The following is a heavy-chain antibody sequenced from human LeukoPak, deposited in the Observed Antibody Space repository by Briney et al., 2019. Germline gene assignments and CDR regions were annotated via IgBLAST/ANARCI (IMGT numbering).Heavy chain of an antibody. CDR2: INHSGST. Sequence: PSETLSLTCAVYGGSFSGYYWSWIRQPPGKGLEWIGEINHSGSTNYNPSLKSRVTISLDISKNQFSLKLSSVTAADTAVYYCARGPPAKPGTSYYYGMDVWGQGTTVTVSS. CDR3: ARGPPAKPGTSYYYGMDV. D-gene: IGHD2-2*01. V-gene: IGHV4-34*01. J-gene: IGHJ6*02. CDR1: GGSFSGYY.